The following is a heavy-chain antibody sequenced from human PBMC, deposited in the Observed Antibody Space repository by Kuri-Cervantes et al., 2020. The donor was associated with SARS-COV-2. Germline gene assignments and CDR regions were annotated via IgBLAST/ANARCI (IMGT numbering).Heavy chain of an antibody. CDR1: GFTFSVYV. CDR2: ISGSGGST. D-gene: IGHD2-15*01. Sequence: GGSLRLSCAASGFTFSVYVMNWVRQAPGKGLEWVSSISGSGGSTYYADSVKGRFTISRDNSKNTLYLQMNSLRAEDTAVYYCARDRIAPTGWDYYMDVWGKGTTVTVSS. V-gene: IGHV3-23*01. CDR3: ARDRIAPTGWDYYMDV. J-gene: IGHJ6*03.